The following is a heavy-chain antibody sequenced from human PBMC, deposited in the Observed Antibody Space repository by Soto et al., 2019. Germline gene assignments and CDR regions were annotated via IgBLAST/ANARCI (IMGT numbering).Heavy chain of an antibody. Sequence: GSLRLSCAASGFGFGGKTMYWVRQAPGRGLEWVALIAPDASQIHYADSVKGRFTISRDNSKNTLYLQMDSLRAEDTSLYLCATDIHATWLLNSWGQGTLVTVSS. CDR3: ATDIHATWLLNS. CDR2: IAPDASQI. J-gene: IGHJ5*02. CDR1: GFGFGGKT. D-gene: IGHD2-2*02. V-gene: IGHV3-30*04.